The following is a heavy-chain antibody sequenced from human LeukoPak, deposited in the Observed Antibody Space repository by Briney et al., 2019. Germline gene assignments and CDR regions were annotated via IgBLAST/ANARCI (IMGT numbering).Heavy chain of an antibody. D-gene: IGHD4-17*01. CDR1: GGTFSSYA. Sequence: SVKVSCKASGGTFSSYAISWVRQAPGQGLEWMGGIIPIFGTANYAQKFQGRVTMTRNTSISTAYMELSSLRSEDTAVYYCARVDYVGIANMDVWGKGTTVTISS. CDR2: IIPIFGTA. CDR3: ARVDYVGIANMDV. J-gene: IGHJ6*03. V-gene: IGHV1-69*05.